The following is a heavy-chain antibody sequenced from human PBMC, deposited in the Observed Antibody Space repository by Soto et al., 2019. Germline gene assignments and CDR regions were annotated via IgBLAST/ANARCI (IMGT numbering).Heavy chain of an antibody. J-gene: IGHJ6*03. CDR2: INPSGGST. CDR3: ARAGSPLTNRIRSYLDV. V-gene: IGHV1-46*03. D-gene: IGHD3-9*01. Sequence: ASVTVSCKASGYTFTSYYMHWVRQAPGQGLEWMGIINPSGGSTSYAQKFQGRVTMTRDTSTSTVYMELSSLRSEDTAVYYCARAGSPLTNRIRSYLDVWGKGTTVTVSS. CDR1: GYTFTSYY.